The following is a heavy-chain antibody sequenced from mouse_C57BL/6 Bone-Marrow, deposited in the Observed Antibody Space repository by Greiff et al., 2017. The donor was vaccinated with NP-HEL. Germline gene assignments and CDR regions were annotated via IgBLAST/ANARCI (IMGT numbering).Heavy chain of an antibody. CDR1: GYTFTSYW. CDR2: IIPHNGGT. D-gene: IGHD4-1*02. CDR3: AKTGNGDGNWFFDV. Sequence: QVQLQQPGTELVKPGASVKLSCKASGYTFTSYWMHWVKQRPGQGLEWIGNIIPHNGGTNFNEKFTSKATLTVDTSSSTAYMQLSSLTSEDSAVYYCAKTGNGDGNWFFDVWGTGTTVTVSS. J-gene: IGHJ1*03. V-gene: IGHV1-53*01.